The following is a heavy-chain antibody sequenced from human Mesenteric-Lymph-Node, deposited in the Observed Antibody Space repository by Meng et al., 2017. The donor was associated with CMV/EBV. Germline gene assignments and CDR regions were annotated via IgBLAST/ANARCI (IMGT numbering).Heavy chain of an antibody. V-gene: IGHV3-33*01. CDR3: AREYSSSSGLDY. CDR1: GFTFSTYG. CDR2: IWFDGSNK. J-gene: IGHJ4*02. D-gene: IGHD6-6*01. Sequence: GESLKISCAGSGFTFSTYGMHWVRQAPGKGLEWVAVIWFDGSNKFYADSVKGRFTISRDNSKNTLFLQMNSLRAGDTAVYYCAREYSSSSGLDYWGQGTLVTVSS.